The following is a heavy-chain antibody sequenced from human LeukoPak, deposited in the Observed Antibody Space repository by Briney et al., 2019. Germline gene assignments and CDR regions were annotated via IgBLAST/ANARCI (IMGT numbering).Heavy chain of an antibody. V-gene: IGHV3-21*01. Sequence: PGGSLRLSCAASGFTFSSYSMNWVRQAPGKGLEWVSSISSSSSYIYYADSVKGRFTISRGNAKNSLYLQMNSLRAEDTAVYYCARDDIRNYYYYGMDVWGQGTTVTVSS. D-gene: IGHD5-12*01. CDR1: GFTFSSYS. CDR2: ISSSSSYI. J-gene: IGHJ6*02. CDR3: ARDDIRNYYYYGMDV.